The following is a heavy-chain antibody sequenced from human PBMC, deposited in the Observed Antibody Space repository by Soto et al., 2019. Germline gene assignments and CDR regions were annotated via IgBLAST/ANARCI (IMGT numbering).Heavy chain of an antibody. D-gene: IGHD3-22*01. CDR2: ISAYNGNT. CDR1: CYTFTIYG. J-gene: IGHJ1*01. Sequence: ASLTVSCKASCYTFTIYGIICVRPAPGQGLEWMGWISAYNGNTNYAQKLQGRVTMTTDTSTSTAYMELRSLRSDDTAVYYCARYYYDSSGYYLQHWGQGTRVNVSS. CDR3: ARYYYDSSGYYLQH. V-gene: IGHV1-18*01.